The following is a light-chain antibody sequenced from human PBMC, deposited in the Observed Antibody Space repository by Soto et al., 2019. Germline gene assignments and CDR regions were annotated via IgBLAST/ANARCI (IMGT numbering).Light chain of an antibody. V-gene: IGKV1-33*01. CDR1: RDISVY. CDR2: DAS. J-gene: IGKJ2*01. CDR3: QQYDNLPPYT. Sequence: DIQMTQSPSSLSASVGDRVTITCQASRDISVYLNWYQQKPGKPPKLLVYDASNLQTGVPSRFRGSGSGTQFTFTISSLQPEDIATYYCQQYDNLPPYTFGQGTKLEIK.